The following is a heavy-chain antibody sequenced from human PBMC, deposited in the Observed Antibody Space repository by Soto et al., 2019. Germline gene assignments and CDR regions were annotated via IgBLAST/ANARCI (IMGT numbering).Heavy chain of an antibody. J-gene: IGHJ6*02. Sequence: GGSLRLSCAASGFTFSSYAMRWVRQAPGKGLEWVAVISYDGSNKYYADSVKGRFTISRDNSKNTLYLQMNSLRAEDTAVYYCARDHCSGGSCYPFWGIYYYYYGMDVWGQGTTVTVSS. CDR2: ISYDGSNK. V-gene: IGHV3-30-3*01. CDR1: GFTFSSYA. D-gene: IGHD2-15*01. CDR3: ARDHCSGGSCYPFWGIYYYYYGMDV.